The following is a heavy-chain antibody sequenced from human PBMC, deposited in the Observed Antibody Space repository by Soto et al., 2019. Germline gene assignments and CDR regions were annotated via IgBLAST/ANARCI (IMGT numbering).Heavy chain of an antibody. CDR1: GYIFTDYY. V-gene: IGHV1-2*02. Sequence: ASVKVSCKASGYIFTDYYLHWVRQAPGQGLEYMGWINPNTGGTKYTQKFQGRVTMTGGTLLLNWLTSDDTAVYFCARSLSTIGARLDYWGQGTLVTVSS. CDR2: INPNTGGT. J-gene: IGHJ4*01. D-gene: IGHD5-12*01. CDR3: ARSLSTIGARLDY.